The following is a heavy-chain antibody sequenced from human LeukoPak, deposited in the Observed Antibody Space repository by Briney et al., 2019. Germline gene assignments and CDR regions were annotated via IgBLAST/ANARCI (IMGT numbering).Heavy chain of an antibody. CDR2: IFPIFKTV. J-gene: IGHJ3*01. CDR3: ARVYLAGAFDV. D-gene: IGHD2-21*01. CDR1: GYTLTELS. Sequence: ASVKVSCKVSGYTLTELSMHWVRQAPGQGLEWMGSIFPIFKTVNYAENFQGRVTITADESTSIAYMDLSSLRSEDTAMYYCARVYLAGAFDVWGQGTLVTVSS. V-gene: IGHV1-69*13.